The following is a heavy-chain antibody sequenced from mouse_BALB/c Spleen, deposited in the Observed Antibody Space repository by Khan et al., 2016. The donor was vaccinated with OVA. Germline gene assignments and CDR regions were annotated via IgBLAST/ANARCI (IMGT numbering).Heavy chain of an antibody. J-gene: IGHJ4*01. CDR2: ISSLAYSI. V-gene: IGHV5-15*02. Sequence: EVQLQESGGGLVQPGGSRKLSCAASGFTFSDYGMAWVRQAPGKGPEWVAFISSLAYSIYYADTVTGRFTISRENAKNNLYLEMSSLRSEYTAMYYCARSWAMDYWGQGTSVTVSS. CDR3: ARSWAMDY. CDR1: GFTFSDYG.